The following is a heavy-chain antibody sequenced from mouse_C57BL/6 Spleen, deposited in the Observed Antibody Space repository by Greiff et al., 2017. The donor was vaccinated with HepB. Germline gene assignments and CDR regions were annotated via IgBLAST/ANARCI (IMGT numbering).Heavy chain of an antibody. CDR2: IDPEDGET. CDR1: GFNIKDYY. D-gene: IGHD2-5*01. V-gene: IGHV14-2*01. CDR3: ARPTRYSNWYFDV. J-gene: IGHJ1*03. Sequence: EVKVVESGAELVQPGASVKLSCTASGFNIKDYYMHWVKQRTEQGLEWIGRIDPEDGETKYAPKFQGKATITADTSSNTAYLQLSSLTSEDTAVYYCARPTRYSNWYFDVWGTGTTVTVSS.